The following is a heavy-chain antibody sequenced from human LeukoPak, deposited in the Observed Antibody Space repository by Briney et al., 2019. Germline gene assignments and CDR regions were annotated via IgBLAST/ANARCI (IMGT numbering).Heavy chain of an antibody. CDR1: GGSISSSSYY. CDR3: ARGGGDSRGIDY. CDR2: IYYSGST. J-gene: IGHJ4*02. Sequence: SETLSLTCTVSGGSISSSSYYWGWLRQPPGKGLEWIGSIYYSGSTYYNPSLKSRVTISVDTSKNQFSLKLSSVTAADTAVYYCARGGGDSRGIDYWGQGTPVTVSS. D-gene: IGHD3-22*01. V-gene: IGHV4-39*01.